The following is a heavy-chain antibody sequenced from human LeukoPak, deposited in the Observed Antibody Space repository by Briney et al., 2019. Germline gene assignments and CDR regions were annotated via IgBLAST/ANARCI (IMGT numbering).Heavy chain of an antibody. D-gene: IGHD3-22*01. J-gene: IGHJ4*02. CDR2: ISGYNGNT. CDR1: GYTFTTYG. Sequence: ASVKVSCKASGYTFTTYGISWVRQAPGQGLEWMGWISGYNGNTNYAQKLQGRVTMTTDTSTSTAYMELRSLRSDDTAVYYCARDYYDSSGYYVPGSFDYWGQGTLVTVSS. CDR3: ARDYYDSSGYYVPGSFDY. V-gene: IGHV1-18*01.